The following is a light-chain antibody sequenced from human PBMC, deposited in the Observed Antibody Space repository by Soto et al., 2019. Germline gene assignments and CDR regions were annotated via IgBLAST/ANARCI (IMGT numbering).Light chain of an antibody. CDR2: DVS. Sequence: QSALTQPASVSGSPGQSTTISCTGTSSDVGGYNYVSWYQQHPGKAPKLMIYDVSNRPSGVSNRFSGSKSGNTASLTISGLQAEDEADYYCSSYTSSSTLLYVFGTGTKVTV. J-gene: IGLJ1*01. V-gene: IGLV2-14*01. CDR3: SSYTSSSTLLYV. CDR1: SSDVGGYNY.